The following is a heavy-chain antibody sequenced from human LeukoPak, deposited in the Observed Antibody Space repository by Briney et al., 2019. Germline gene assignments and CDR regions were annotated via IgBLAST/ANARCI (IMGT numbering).Heavy chain of an antibody. J-gene: IGHJ5*02. Sequence: PGGSLRLSCAASGFTFSSYAMHWVRQAPGKGLEWVAVISYDGSNKYYADSVKGRFTISTDNSKNTLYLQMNSLRAEDTAVYYCARDRMTTVTTLSSNWFDPWGQGTLVTVSS. V-gene: IGHV3-30-3*01. CDR3: ARDRMTTVTTLSSNWFDP. CDR1: GFTFSSYA. D-gene: IGHD4-17*01. CDR2: ISYDGSNK.